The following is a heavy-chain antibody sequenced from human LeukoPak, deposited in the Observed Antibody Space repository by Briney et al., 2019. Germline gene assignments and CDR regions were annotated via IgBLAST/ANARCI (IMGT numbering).Heavy chain of an antibody. CDR2: IRSKVYGGTP. Sequence: GGSLRLSCTASGFTFGDYAMSWVRQAPGKGLEWVGFIRSKVYGGTPEYAASVKGRFTISRDDSKNIASLQMNSLKTEDTAVYYCTRAAAAAATTARFDTWGQGTLVTVSS. CDR1: GFTFGDYA. J-gene: IGHJ5*02. D-gene: IGHD6-13*01. CDR3: TRAAAAAATTARFDT. V-gene: IGHV3-49*04.